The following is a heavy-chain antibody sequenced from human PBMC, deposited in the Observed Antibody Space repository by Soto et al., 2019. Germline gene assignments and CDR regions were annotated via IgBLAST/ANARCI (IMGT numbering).Heavy chain of an antibody. V-gene: IGHV4-4*02. D-gene: IGHD3-10*01. CDR2: IYHSGST. CDR1: GGSIISSNW. Sequence: SETLCLTCAVSGGSIISSNWWSWVRQPPGKGLEWIGEIYHSGSTNYNPSLKSRVTISVDKSKNQFSLKLSSVTAADTAVYYCARGLLWFGGERYGMDVWGQGTTITVSS. J-gene: IGHJ6*02. CDR3: ARGLLWFGGERYGMDV.